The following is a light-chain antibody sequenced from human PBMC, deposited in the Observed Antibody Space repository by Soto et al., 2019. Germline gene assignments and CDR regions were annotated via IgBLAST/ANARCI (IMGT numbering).Light chain of an antibody. CDR2: GAS. CDR1: QSVSNSN. CDR3: QQYGSSPFT. Sequence: EIVLTQSPGTLSLSPGERATLSCRASQSVSNSNLAWYQQKPGQAPRLLVYGASRRAPGIPDRFSGGGSGTDLTLSISRLEPEDFAVYYCQQYGSSPFTFGPGTKVDI. J-gene: IGKJ3*01. V-gene: IGKV3-20*01.